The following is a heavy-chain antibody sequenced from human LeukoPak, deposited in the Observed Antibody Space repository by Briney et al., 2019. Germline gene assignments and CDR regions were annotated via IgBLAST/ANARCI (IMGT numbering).Heavy chain of an antibody. Sequence: ASVKDSCKASGYTFTSYYMHWVRQAPGQGLEWMGIINPSGGSTNYAQKFQGRVTMTGDTSTSTVYMELSSLRSEDTAVYYCARDYYGSGSSPDFWGQGTLVTVSS. V-gene: IGHV1-46*01. CDR3: ARDYYGSGSSPDF. D-gene: IGHD3-10*01. CDR2: INPSGGST. J-gene: IGHJ4*02. CDR1: GYTFTSYY.